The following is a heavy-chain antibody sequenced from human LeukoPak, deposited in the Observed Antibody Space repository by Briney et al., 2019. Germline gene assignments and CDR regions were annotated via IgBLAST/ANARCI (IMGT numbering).Heavy chain of an antibody. Sequence: KPSETLSLTCAVYGGSFSGYYWSWLRQPPGKGLEWFGEINHSGSTNYNPSLKSRVTISVDTSKNQFSLKLSSVTAADTAVYYCAREGGVRSSWYINYYYGMDVWGKGTTVTVSS. D-gene: IGHD6-13*01. V-gene: IGHV4-34*01. J-gene: IGHJ6*04. CDR2: INHSGST. CDR3: AREGGVRSSWYINYYYGMDV. CDR1: GGSFSGYY.